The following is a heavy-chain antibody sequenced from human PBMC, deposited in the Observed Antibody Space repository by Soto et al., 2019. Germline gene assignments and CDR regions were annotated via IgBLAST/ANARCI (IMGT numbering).Heavy chain of an antibody. Sequence: QVQLVQSGAEVKKPGSSVKVSCKASGGTFSSYTISWVRQAPGQGLEWMGRIIPILGIANYAQKFQGRVTITADKATSTAYMELSSLRSEDTAVYYCARGVDGAPFDYWGQGTLVTVSS. CDR2: IIPILGIA. V-gene: IGHV1-69*02. D-gene: IGHD2-21*01. CDR3: ARGVDGAPFDY. CDR1: GGTFSSYT. J-gene: IGHJ4*02.